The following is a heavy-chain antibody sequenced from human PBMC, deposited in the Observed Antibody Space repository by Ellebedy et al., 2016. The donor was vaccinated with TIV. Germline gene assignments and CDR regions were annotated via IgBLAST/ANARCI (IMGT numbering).Heavy chain of an antibody. CDR1: GYTLMSYG. Sequence: AASVKVSCKASGYTLMSYGICWVRQAPGQGLEWMGWVSPYDGNTNCAQKFQGRVTMTIDTFTGTGYMELRNLRSDDTAVYYCARGFRYGSGRWPLDYWGQGTLVTVSS. CDR3: ARGFRYGSGRWPLDY. V-gene: IGHV1-18*01. CDR2: VSPYDGNT. J-gene: IGHJ4*02. D-gene: IGHD4-23*01.